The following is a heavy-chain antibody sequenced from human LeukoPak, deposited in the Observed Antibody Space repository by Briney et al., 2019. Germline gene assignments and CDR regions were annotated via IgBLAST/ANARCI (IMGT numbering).Heavy chain of an antibody. CDR3: ARHWDCSSTSCYSIDY. D-gene: IGHD2-2*01. CDR2: INHSGST. Sequence: SETLSLTCAVYGGSFSGYYWSWIRQPPGKGLEWIGEINHSGSTNYSPSLKSRVTISVDTSKNQFSLKLSSVTAADTAVYYCARHWDCSSTSCYSIDYWGQGTLVTVSS. J-gene: IGHJ4*02. CDR1: GGSFSGYY. V-gene: IGHV4-34*01.